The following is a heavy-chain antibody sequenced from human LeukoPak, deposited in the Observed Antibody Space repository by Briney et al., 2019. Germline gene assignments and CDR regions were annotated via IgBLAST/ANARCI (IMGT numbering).Heavy chain of an antibody. J-gene: IGHJ4*02. V-gene: IGHV3-30-3*01. CDR3: ATQGYTGTYYRPFDY. CDR2: TSFDGASK. D-gene: IGHD1-26*01. CDR1: GFTFISSV. Sequence: PGRSLRLSCAASGFTFISSVMHWVRQAPGKGLEWVALTSFDGASKYYADSVMGRSTISRDNSHNSLYLQMNSLRPEDTAVYYCATQGYTGTYYRPFDYWGQGTLVTVSS.